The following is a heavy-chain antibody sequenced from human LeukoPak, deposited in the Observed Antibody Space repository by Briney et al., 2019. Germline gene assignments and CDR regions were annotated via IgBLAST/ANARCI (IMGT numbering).Heavy chain of an antibody. J-gene: IGHJ4*02. D-gene: IGHD6-19*01. V-gene: IGHV3-21*01. CDR1: GFTFTGYS. Sequence: GGSLRLSCAASGFTFTGYSMNWVRQAPGKGLGWVSSISGTPSFMYYADSVKGRFTISRDNAKDSVYLQMDSLRAEDTAVYYCASGGGWVFDYWGLGTLVTVSS. CDR2: ISGTPSFM. CDR3: ASGGGWVFDY.